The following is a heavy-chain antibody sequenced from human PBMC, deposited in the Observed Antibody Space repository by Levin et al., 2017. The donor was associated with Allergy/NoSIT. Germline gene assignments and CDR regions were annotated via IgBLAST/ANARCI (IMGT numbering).Heavy chain of an antibody. CDR2: IYYSGST. Sequence: PSETLSLTCTVSGGSISSGDYYWSWIRQPPGKGLEWIGYIYYSGSTYYNPSLKSRVTISVDTSKNQFSLKLSSVTAADTAVYYCARGAMDVVVPAAIFNWGQGTLVTVSS. V-gene: IGHV4-30-4*01. D-gene: IGHD2-2*01. J-gene: IGHJ4*02. CDR1: GGSISSGDYY. CDR3: ARGAMDVVVPAAIFN.